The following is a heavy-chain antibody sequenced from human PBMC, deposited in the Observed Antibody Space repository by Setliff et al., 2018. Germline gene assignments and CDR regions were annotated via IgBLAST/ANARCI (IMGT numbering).Heavy chain of an antibody. CDR1: GFTFSSYN. J-gene: IGHJ4*02. V-gene: IGHV3-48*01. Sequence: PGGSLRLSCAASGFTFSSYNMNWVRQAPGKGLEWVSYIGSSTSTIYYADSVRGRFTISRDNAKNSLYLQMSSLRAEGTAMYYCARGHTIGALLRHFDYWGQGTLVTVSS. CDR3: ARGHTIGALLRHFDY. D-gene: IGHD1-1*01. CDR2: IGSSTSTI.